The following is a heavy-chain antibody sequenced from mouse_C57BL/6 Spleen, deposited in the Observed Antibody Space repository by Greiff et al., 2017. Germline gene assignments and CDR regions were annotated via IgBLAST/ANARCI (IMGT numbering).Heavy chain of an antibody. CDR1: GYSITSGYY. Sequence: EVQLVESGPGLVKPSQSLSLTCSVTGYSITSGYYWNWIRQFPGNKLEWMGYISYDGSNNYNPSLKNRISITRDTSKNQFFLKLNSVTTEDTATYYCAREDDYDAFAYWGQGTLVTVSA. J-gene: IGHJ3*01. CDR3: AREDDYDAFAY. V-gene: IGHV3-6*01. CDR2: ISYDGSN. D-gene: IGHD2-4*01.